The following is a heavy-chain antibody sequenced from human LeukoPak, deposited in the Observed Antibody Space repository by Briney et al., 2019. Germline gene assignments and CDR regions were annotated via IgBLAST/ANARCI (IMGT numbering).Heavy chain of an antibody. J-gene: IGHJ4*02. CDR1: GYTFTSYY. D-gene: IGHD6-13*01. CDR2: INPSGGGT. Sequence: GASVKVSCKSSGYTFTSYYMRWVRQAPGQGLEWMGIINPSGGGTSYSQKFQGRVTMTTDTSTSTLYMELSSLRSEDTAVYYCASGAAAGTFSIGYRGQGTLLTVSS. CDR3: ASGAAAGTFSIGY. V-gene: IGHV1-46*01.